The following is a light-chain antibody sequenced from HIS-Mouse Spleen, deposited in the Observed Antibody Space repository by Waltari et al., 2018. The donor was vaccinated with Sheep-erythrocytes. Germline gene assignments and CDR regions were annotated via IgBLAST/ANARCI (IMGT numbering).Light chain of an antibody. CDR2: DVS. CDR3: SSYTSSSTLV. J-gene: IGLJ1*01. CDR1: SSDVGGYNY. Sequence: QSALTQPASVSGSPGQSITISCTGTSSDVGGYNYVSWYQQHPGKAPKLMMYDVSTRPSWVSNRFAGAKYGNTASLPISGLQAEDEADYYCSSYTSSSTLVFGTGTKVTVL. V-gene: IGLV2-14*03.